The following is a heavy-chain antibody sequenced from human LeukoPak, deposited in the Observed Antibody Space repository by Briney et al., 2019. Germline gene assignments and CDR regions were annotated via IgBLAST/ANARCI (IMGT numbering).Heavy chain of an antibody. D-gene: IGHD3-10*01. CDR1: GFTFSSYW. Sequence: GGSLRLSCAASGFTFSSYWMSWVRQAPGKGLEWVANIKQDGSEKYYVDSVKGRFTISRDNAKNSLYPQMNSLRAEDTAVYYCARDYWFGELSFDYWGQGTLVTVSS. CDR3: ARDYWFGELSFDY. V-gene: IGHV3-7*01. CDR2: IKQDGSEK. J-gene: IGHJ4*02.